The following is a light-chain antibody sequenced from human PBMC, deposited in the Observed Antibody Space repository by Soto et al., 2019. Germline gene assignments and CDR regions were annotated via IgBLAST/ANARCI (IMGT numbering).Light chain of an antibody. V-gene: IGKV1-16*02. CDR2: SAS. CDR3: QQYYRYPWT. CDR1: QGISNY. J-gene: IGKJ1*01. Sequence: DIHMTQSPSSLSASVGDRVTITCRASQGISNYLGWYQQKPGKVPKSLIYSASSLQSGVPSKLSGSVSGTDFTLTIYDLQPDDFATYYCQQYYRYPWTFGQGTKVEIK.